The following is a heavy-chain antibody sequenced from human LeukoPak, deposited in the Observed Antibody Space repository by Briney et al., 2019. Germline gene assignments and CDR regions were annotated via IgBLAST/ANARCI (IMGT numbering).Heavy chain of an antibody. CDR2: LNTDGSYT. J-gene: IGHJ4*02. D-gene: IGHD7-27*01. Sequence: PGGSLRLSCAASGFTFSSYWMHWVRQAPGKGLVWVARLNTDGSYTSYADSVKGRFTISRDNAKNTLYLQTNSLRDEDTAVYYCTKDLTGAEDNWGQGTLVTVSS. V-gene: IGHV3-74*01. CDR3: TKDLTGAEDN. CDR1: GFTFSSYW.